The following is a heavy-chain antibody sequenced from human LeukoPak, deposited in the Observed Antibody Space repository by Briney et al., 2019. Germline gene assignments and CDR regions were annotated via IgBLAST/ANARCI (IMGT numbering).Heavy chain of an antibody. D-gene: IGHD3-16*01. CDR3: VRGGVDY. J-gene: IGHJ4*02. Sequence: PGGSLRLSCAASGFTVSSNYMSWVRQAPGKGLVWVSRINSDGSSTDYADSVKGRFTISRDNAKNTVYLQMNSLRVEDTAVYYCVRGGVDYWGQGTLVTVSS. CDR1: GFTVSSNY. CDR2: INSDGSST. V-gene: IGHV3-74*01.